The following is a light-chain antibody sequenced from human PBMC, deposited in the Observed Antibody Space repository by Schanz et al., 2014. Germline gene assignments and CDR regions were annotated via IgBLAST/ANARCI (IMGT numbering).Light chain of an antibody. CDR1: QSVSSN. Sequence: EIVMTQSPATLSVSPGERATLSCRASQSVSSNLAWYQHKTGQAPRLLIYGASTRATGIPGRFSGSGSGTEFTLTISSLQSEDFAIYYCQQHANWLTFGGGTKVEIK. CDR3: QQHANWLT. J-gene: IGKJ4*01. CDR2: GAS. V-gene: IGKV3-15*01.